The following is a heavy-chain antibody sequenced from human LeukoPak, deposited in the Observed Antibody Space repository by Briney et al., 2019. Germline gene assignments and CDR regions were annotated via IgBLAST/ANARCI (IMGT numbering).Heavy chain of an antibody. V-gene: IGHV3-23*01. CDR2: IVGNGGGI. Sequence: GGSLRLSCTASGFTFSTYAMNWFRHTPGKGLEWVSVIVGNGGGINYAESVRGRFTISRDNSKNTLYLQMSSLRLEDTAMYYCAKDRVPDSLYSIDYWGQGVPVTVSP. CDR3: AKDRVPDSLYSIDY. D-gene: IGHD5/OR15-5a*01. J-gene: IGHJ4*02. CDR1: GFTFSTYA.